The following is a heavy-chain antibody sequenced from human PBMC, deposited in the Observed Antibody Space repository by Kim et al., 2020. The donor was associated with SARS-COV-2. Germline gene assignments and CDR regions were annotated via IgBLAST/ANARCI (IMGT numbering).Heavy chain of an antibody. CDR2: INAGNGNT. J-gene: IGHJ6*02. CDR1: GYTFTSYA. CDR3: ARGPGYSSNRGERWEYYYYYGMDV. V-gene: IGHV1-3*01. Sequence: ASVKVSCKASGYTFTSYAMHWVRQAPGQRLEWMGWINAGNGNTKYSQKFQGRVTITRDTSASTAYMELSSLRSEDTAVYYCARGPGYSSNRGERWEYYYYYGMDVWGQGTTVTVSS. D-gene: IGHD6-13*01.